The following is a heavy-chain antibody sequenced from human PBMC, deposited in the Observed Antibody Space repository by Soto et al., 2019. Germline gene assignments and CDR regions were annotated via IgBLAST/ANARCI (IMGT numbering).Heavy chain of an antibody. Sequence: ASVKVSCKASGYTFTGYYMHWVRQAPGQGLEWMGWINPNSGNTNYAQKFQGRVTMTRNTSISTAYMELSSLRSEDTAVYYCAGVVVVADYNWFDPWGQGTLVTVSS. J-gene: IGHJ5*02. D-gene: IGHD2-15*01. CDR1: GYTFTGYY. V-gene: IGHV1-2*02. CDR2: INPNSGNT. CDR3: AGVVVVADYNWFDP.